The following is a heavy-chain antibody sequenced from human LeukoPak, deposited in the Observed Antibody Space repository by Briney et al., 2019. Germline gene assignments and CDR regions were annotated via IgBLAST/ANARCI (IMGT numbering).Heavy chain of an antibody. CDR3: ARDGNEAVAGAGAVTF. CDR1: GYIFTGYY. J-gene: IGHJ4*02. V-gene: IGHV1-2*02. Sequence: ASVKVSCKTSGYIFTGYYMHRVRQAPGQGLDWMGWINPNTGDTHYAQNFQGRVTLTRDTSISTAYMELARLTSDDTAVYYCARDGNEAVAGAGAVTFWGQGTLVTVSS. D-gene: IGHD6-19*01. CDR2: INPNTGDT.